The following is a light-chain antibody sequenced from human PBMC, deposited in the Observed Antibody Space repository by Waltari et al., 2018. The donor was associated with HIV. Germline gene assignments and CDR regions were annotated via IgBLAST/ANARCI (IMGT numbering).Light chain of an antibody. V-gene: IGLV1-40*01. CDR3: QSYDRSLSGYVV. Sequence: QSLLTQPPSVSGAPGQRVTISCTGSSSNIGAGFDVHWYQQLPGTVPKLLIYGNSNRPSGGPHRFSGSKSGTSASRAITGLQAEDEADYYCQSYDRSLSGYVVFGGGTKLTVL. J-gene: IGLJ2*01. CDR1: SSNIGAGFD. CDR2: GNS.